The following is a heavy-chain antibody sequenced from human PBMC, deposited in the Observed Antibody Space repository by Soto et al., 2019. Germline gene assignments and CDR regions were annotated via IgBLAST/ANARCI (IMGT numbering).Heavy chain of an antibody. CDR1: GYTFTSYW. CDR3: ARRQVWFGELLHAFDI. D-gene: IGHD3-10*01. V-gene: IGHV5-51*03. J-gene: IGHJ3*02. CDR2: IYAGDSET. Sequence: EVQLVQSGAEVKEPGESLKISCKGSGYTFTSYWIGWVRQMPGKGLEWMGIIYAGDSETRYSPSFQGQVTISADKSIXXVYLEWSSLKASDTGMYYCARRQVWFGELLHAFDIWGQGTMVTVSS.